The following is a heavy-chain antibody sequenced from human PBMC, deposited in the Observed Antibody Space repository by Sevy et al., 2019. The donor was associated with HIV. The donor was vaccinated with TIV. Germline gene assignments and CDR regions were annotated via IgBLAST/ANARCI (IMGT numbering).Heavy chain of an antibody. V-gene: IGHV3-23*01. J-gene: IGHJ3*02. CDR3: AGARYDSSGSFDAFDI. D-gene: IGHD3-22*01. CDR2: IFKSGDVT. CDR1: GFTLSTYA. Sequence: GGSLRLSCVASGFTLSTYAMNWVRQAPGKGLKWVSTIFKSGDVTYYADSVKGRFTIARDNSTNTVYLNMNSLRAEDTALYFCAGARYDSSGSFDAFDIWGQGTMVTVSS.